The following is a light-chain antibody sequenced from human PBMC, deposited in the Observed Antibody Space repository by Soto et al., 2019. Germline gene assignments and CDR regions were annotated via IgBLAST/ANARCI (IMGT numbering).Light chain of an antibody. CDR1: QGVGSW. CDR3: QQYHKFWT. V-gene: IGKV1-5*03. Sequence: DIQMTQSPSTLSASVGDRVTITCRASQGVGSWLAWYQQKPGKAPKLLIYKASRLESGVPSRFSGSESGTEFTLTSSNLQPDDFATYYCQQYHKFWTFGQGTKVEIK. CDR2: KAS. J-gene: IGKJ1*01.